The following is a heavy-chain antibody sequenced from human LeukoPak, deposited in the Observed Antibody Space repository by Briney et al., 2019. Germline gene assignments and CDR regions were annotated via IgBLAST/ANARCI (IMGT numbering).Heavy chain of an antibody. CDR2: ISSSGSTI. CDR1: GLTFSDYY. CDR3: ATNTRGSGFDY. Sequence: GGSLRLSCAASGLTFSDYYMSWIRQAPGKRLEWVSYISSSGSTIYYADSVKGRFTISRDNAKNSLYLQMNSLRAEDTAVYYCATNTRGSGFDYWGQGTLVTVSS. J-gene: IGHJ4*02. V-gene: IGHV3-11*01. D-gene: IGHD6-25*01.